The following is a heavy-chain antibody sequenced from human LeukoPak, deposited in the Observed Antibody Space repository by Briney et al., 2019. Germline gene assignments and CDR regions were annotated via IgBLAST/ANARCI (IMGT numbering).Heavy chain of an antibody. Sequence: GGSLRLSCAASGFTFTSYAMSWVRQAPGKGLEWVSCISGSGGYTYYPDSVKGRFTISRDNSKNTLYLQVNSLRAEDTAVYYCAKGAFERFGEPSDYWGQGTLVTVSS. CDR3: AKGAFERFGEPSDY. V-gene: IGHV3-23*01. CDR1: GFTFTSYA. D-gene: IGHD3-10*01. CDR2: ISGSGGYT. J-gene: IGHJ4*02.